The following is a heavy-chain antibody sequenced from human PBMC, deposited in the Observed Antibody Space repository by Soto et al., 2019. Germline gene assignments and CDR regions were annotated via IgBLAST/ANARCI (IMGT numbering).Heavy chain of an antibody. J-gene: IGHJ3*02. V-gene: IGHV1-69*13. CDR1: GGTFSSYA. CDR2: IIPIFGTA. D-gene: IGHD2-21*02. CDR3: ARANVVVTAIGAFDI. Sequence: GASVKVSCKASGGTFSSYAISWVRQAPGQGLEWMGGIIPIFGTANYAQKFQGRVTITADESTSTAYMELSSLRSEDTAVYYCARANVVVTAIGAFDIWGQGTMVTVSS.